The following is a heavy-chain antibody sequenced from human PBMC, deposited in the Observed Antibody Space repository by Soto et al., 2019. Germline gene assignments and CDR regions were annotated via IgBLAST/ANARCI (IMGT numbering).Heavy chain of an antibody. CDR1: GGSISSSNW. V-gene: IGHV4-4*02. J-gene: IGHJ6*02. CDR2: IDHSGST. CDR3: ARVVGGYSYGMDV. D-gene: IGHD2-2*01. Sequence: QVQLQESGPGLVKPSGTLSLTCAVSGGSISSSNWWSWVRQPRGKGLEWIGEIDHSGSTNYNPSLKSRVTTSVDNSKNQLSLKLSSVTAADTAVYYCARVVGGYSYGMDVWGQGTTVTVSS.